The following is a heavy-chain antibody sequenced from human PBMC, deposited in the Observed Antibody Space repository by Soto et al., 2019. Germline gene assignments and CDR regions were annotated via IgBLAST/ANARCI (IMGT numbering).Heavy chain of an antibody. CDR1: GFTFSSYG. D-gene: IGHD1-26*01. CDR3: AKDVVVGATPGSGDYYYYHGMDV. Sequence: PGGSLRLSCAASGFTFSSYGMHWVRQAPGKGLEWVAVISYDGSNKYYADSVKGRFTISRDNSKNTLYLQMNSLRAEDTAVYYCAKDVVVGATPGSGDYYYYHGMDVWGQGTTVTVSS. CDR2: ISYDGSNK. J-gene: IGHJ6*02. V-gene: IGHV3-30*18.